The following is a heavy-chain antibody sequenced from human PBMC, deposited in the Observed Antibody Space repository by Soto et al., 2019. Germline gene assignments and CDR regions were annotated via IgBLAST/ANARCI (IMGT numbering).Heavy chain of an antibody. J-gene: IGHJ4*02. CDR1: GFTFSSYA. CDR2: ISYDGSNK. Sequence: QVQLVESGGGVVQPGRSLRLSCAASGFTFSSYAMHWVRQAPGKGLEWVAVISYDGSNKYYADSVKGRFTISRDNSKNTLYLQMNSLRAEDTAVYYCARDRLRRGWRRYSYGYGDYWGQGTLVTVSS. V-gene: IGHV3-30-3*01. D-gene: IGHD5-18*01. CDR3: ARDRLRRGWRRYSYGYGDY.